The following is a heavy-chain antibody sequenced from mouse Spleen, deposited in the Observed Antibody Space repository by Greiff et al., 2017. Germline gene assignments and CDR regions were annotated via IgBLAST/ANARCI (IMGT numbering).Heavy chain of an antibody. CDR1: GYTFTSYD. V-gene: IGHV1-85*01. CDR2: IYPRDGST. Sequence: VQLQQSGPELVKPGASVKLSCKASGYTFTSYDINWVKQRPGQGSEGIGWIYPRDGSTKYNEKFKGKATFTVDTSSSTAYMELHSLTSEDSAVYFCAKLRLYAMDYWGQGTSVTVSS. D-gene: IGHD1-2*01. J-gene: IGHJ4*01. CDR3: AKLRLYAMDY.